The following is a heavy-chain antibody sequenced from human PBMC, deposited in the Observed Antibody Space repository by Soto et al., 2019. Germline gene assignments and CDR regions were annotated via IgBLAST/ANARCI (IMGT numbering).Heavy chain of an antibody. CDR2: ISYDGSNK. CDR3: ARDYCSSTSCPLLYYYGMDV. CDR1: GFTFSSYA. J-gene: IGHJ6*02. V-gene: IGHV3-30-3*01. D-gene: IGHD2-2*01. Sequence: GGSLRLSCAASGFTFSSYAMHWVRQAPGKGLEWVAVISYDGSNKYYADSVKGRFTTSRDNSKNTLYLQMNSLRAEDTAVYYCARDYCSSTSCPLLYYYGMDVWGQGTTVTVSS.